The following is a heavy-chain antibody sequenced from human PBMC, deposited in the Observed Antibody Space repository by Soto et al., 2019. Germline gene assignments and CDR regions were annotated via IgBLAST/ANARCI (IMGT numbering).Heavy chain of an antibody. Sequence: SETLSLTCTVSGCSVSSGSYYWSWIRQPPGKGLEWIGYIYYSGSTNYNPSLKSRVTISVDTSKNQFSLKLSSVTAADTAVYYCAREMVGEFDYWGQGTLVTVSS. D-gene: IGHD1-26*01. V-gene: IGHV4-61*01. CDR2: IYYSGST. CDR3: AREMVGEFDY. J-gene: IGHJ4*02. CDR1: GCSVSSGSYY.